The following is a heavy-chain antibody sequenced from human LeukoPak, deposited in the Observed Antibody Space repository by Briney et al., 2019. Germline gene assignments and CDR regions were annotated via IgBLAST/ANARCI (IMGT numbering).Heavy chain of an antibody. D-gene: IGHD3-10*01. Sequence: GGSLRLSCAASGFTFSSYGMHWVRQAPGGGLEWGAVISYDGSNKYYADSVKGRFTISRDNSKNTLYLQMNSLRAEDTAVYYCAKDLGITMVRGGMDVWGKGTTVTVSS. V-gene: IGHV3-30*18. CDR3: AKDLGITMVRGGMDV. CDR1: GFTFSSYG. CDR2: ISYDGSNK. J-gene: IGHJ6*04.